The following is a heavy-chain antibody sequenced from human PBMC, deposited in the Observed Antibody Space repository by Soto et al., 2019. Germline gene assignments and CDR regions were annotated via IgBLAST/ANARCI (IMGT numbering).Heavy chain of an antibody. CDR2: IVVGSGNT. V-gene: IGHV1-58*01. Sequence: QMQLVQSGPEVKKPGTSVTVSCKASGFTFTRSAVQWVRQARGQRLEWIGWIVVGSGNTNYAQKFQERVTITRDMSTSTDYMELSSLRSEDTAVYYCAALEYDFWSGYPSGMDVWGQGTTVTVSS. CDR1: GFTFTRSA. J-gene: IGHJ6*02. CDR3: AALEYDFWSGYPSGMDV. D-gene: IGHD3-3*01.